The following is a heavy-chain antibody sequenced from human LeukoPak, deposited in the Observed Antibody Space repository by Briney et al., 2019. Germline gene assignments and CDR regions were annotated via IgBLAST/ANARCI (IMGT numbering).Heavy chain of an antibody. V-gene: IGHV3-66*02. CDR3: ARTSGSFVGYLDH. CDR1: GFTVSTNY. CDR2: IYSDGRT. J-gene: IGHJ4*02. Sequence: PGGSLRLSCAASGFTVSTNYMSWVRQTPGKGLEWLSVIYSDGRTYYADSVKGRFTISRDNSKNMLYLQMNSLRAEDTAVYYCARTSGSFVGYLDHWGQGTLVTVSS. D-gene: IGHD1-26*01.